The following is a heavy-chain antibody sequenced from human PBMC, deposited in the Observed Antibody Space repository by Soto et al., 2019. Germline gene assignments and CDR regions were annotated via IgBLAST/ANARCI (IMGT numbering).Heavy chain of an antibody. CDR1: GYTFTTYY. D-gene: IGHD6-19*01. J-gene: IGHJ5*02. V-gene: IGHV1-46*01. CDR2: INPSGGDA. CDR3: ARDGVVSGRTDWFDP. Sequence: QVQLVQSGAEVKKPGASVKVSCKASGYTFTTYYLHWLRQAPGQGLEWMGIINPSGGDASYAEKFQGRVTMTRDTSTNTVYMELSPVRSDDTAVYYCARDGVVSGRTDWFDPWGQGTLVTVSS.